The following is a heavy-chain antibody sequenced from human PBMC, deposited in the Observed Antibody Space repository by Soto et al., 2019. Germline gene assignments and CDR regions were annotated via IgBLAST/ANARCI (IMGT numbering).Heavy chain of an antibody. CDR1: GGSFSGYY. J-gene: IGHJ5*02. Sequence: SETLSLTCAVYGGSFSGYYWSWIRQPPGKGLEWIGEINHSGSTNYNPSLKSRVTISVDTSKNQFSLKLSSVTAADTAVYYCAREEGYCSSTSCYGPGGWFDPWGQGTLVTVSS. V-gene: IGHV4-34*01. D-gene: IGHD2-2*01. CDR3: AREEGYCSSTSCYGPGGWFDP. CDR2: INHSGST.